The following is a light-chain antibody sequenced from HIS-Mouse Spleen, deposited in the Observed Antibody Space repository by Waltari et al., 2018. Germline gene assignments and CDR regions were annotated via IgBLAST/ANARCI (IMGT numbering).Light chain of an antibody. CDR3: AAWDDSLSGPWV. J-gene: IGLJ3*02. V-gene: IGLV1-47*01. CDR1: SSNIGSNY. CDR2: RNT. Sequence: QSVLTQPPSASGTPGQRVTISCSGSSSNIGSNYVYWYQQLPGTAPKLLIYRNTRRPSGVPDRFSGSKSGTSASLAISGLRSEDEADYYCAAWDDSLSGPWVFGGGTKLTVL.